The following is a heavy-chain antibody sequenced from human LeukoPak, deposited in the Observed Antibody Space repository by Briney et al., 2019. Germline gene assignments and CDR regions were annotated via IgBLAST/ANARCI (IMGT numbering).Heavy chain of an antibody. CDR3: ARQWLVSPLFDY. CDR2: INHSGST. V-gene: IGHV4-34*01. J-gene: IGHJ4*02. D-gene: IGHD6-19*01. Sequence: SETLSLTCAVYGGSLSGYYWSWIRHPPGKGLEWIGEINHSGSTNYNPSLKSRVTISVDTSKNQLSLKLSSMTAADTAVYYRARQWLVSPLFDYWGQGTLVTVSS. CDR1: GGSLSGYY.